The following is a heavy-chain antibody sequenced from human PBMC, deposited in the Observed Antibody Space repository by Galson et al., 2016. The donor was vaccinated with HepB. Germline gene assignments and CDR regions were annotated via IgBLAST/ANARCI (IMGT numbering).Heavy chain of an antibody. J-gene: IGHJ6*02. Sequence: LSCADSGFTFRSYPMHWVRQAPGKGLEWVTVVPYYGNNTYYADSVKGRFTVSRDNSKRTVNLHMNSLSPEDTAVYYCARDLGGYSCYGGNYFGMDVWGQGTTVTVS. D-gene: IGHD5-12*01. V-gene: IGHV3-30-3*01. CDR2: VPYYGNNT. CDR3: ARDLGGYSCYGGNYFGMDV. CDR1: GFTFRSYP.